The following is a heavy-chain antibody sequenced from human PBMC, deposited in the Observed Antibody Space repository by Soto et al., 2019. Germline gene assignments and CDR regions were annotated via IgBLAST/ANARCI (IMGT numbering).Heavy chain of an antibody. D-gene: IGHD3-22*01. V-gene: IGHV3-48*03. CDR1: GFTFSSFE. Sequence: AGGSLRLSCAASGFTFSSFEMNWVRQAPGKGLEWVSHISDIGSIYYADSVKGRFTVSRDNAKNSVYLQMDSLRAEDTAVYYCARSSGAYRPFDYWGQGTLVTVSS. CDR3: ARSSGAYRPFDY. J-gene: IGHJ4*02. CDR2: ISDIGSI.